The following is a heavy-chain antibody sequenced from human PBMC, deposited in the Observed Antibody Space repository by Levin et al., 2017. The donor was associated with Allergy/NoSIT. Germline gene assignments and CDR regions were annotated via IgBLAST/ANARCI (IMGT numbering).Heavy chain of an antibody. CDR3: AKDIGDYGDYDLPDY. D-gene: IGHD4-17*01. CDR2: ISWNSGSI. V-gene: IGHV3-9*01. Sequence: GGSLRLSCAASGFTFDDYAMHWVRQAPGKGLEWVSGISWNSGSIGYADSVKGRFTISRDNAKNSLYLQMNSLRAEDTALYYCAKDIGDYGDYDLPDYWGQGTLVTVSS. J-gene: IGHJ4*02. CDR1: GFTFDDYA.